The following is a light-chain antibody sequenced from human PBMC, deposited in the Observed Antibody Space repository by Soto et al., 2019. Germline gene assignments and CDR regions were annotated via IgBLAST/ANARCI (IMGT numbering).Light chain of an antibody. CDR1: DRDVMNYNL. CDR3: CTYGGVNTLYV. V-gene: IGLV2-23*01. Sequence: QSALTKPASLSGSPGQSLTISCTGSDRDVMNYNLVSWYQQRPGRTPKLIIYEGSKRPSGTSDRFSGSKSGNTASLTISGLQAEDEADYYCCTYGGVNTLYVFGTGTKVTVL. CDR2: EGS. J-gene: IGLJ1*01.